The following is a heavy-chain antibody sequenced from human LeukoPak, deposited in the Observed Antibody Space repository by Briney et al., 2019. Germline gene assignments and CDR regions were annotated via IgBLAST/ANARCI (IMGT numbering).Heavy chain of an antibody. CDR1: GLSFSTYA. V-gene: IGHV3-30*18. CDR3: AKDRGMVVVITGPFDY. J-gene: IGHJ4*02. Sequence: GGSLRLSCEASGLSFSTYAMHWVRQAPGKGLEWVAVISFDGSNEYFADSVKGRFTISRDNSKNTLYLQMNSLRAEDTAVYYCAKDRGMVVVITGPFDYWGQGTLVTVSS. CDR2: ISFDGSNE. D-gene: IGHD3-22*01.